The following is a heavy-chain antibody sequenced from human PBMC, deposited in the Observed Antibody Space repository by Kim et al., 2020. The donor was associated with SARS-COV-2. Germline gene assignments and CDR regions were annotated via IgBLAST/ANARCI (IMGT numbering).Heavy chain of an antibody. CDR2: ISYDGSNK. Sequence: GGSLRLSCAASGFTFSSYAMHWVRQAPGKGLEWVAVISYDGSNKYYADSVKGRFTISRDNSKNTLYLQMNSLRAEDTAVYYCARDGGSTSSNYMDVWGKGTTVTVSS. CDR1: GFTFSSYA. J-gene: IGHJ6*03. D-gene: IGHD2-2*01. V-gene: IGHV3-30-3*01. CDR3: ARDGGSTSSNYMDV.